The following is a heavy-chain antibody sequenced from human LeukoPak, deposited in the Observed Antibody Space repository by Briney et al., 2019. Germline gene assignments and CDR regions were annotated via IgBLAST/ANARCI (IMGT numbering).Heavy chain of an antibody. V-gene: IGHV1-69*05. CDR2: IIPIFGTA. D-gene: IGHD4-17*01. CDR3: AREGELNTVTPIFDN. Sequence: SVKVSCKASGGTFSSYAISWVRQAPGQGLERMGGIIPIFGTANYAQKFQGRVTMTTDTSTSTTYMEVRSLRSDDTAMYYCAREGELNTVTPIFDNWGQGTLVIVSS. J-gene: IGHJ4*02. CDR1: GGTFSSYA.